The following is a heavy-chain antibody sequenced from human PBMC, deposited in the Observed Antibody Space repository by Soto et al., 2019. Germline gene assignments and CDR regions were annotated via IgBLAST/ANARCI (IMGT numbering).Heavy chain of an antibody. Sequence: QKQLQESGPGLVKPSETLSLTYTVSGGSISSYCWSWIRQPPGKGLEWVGYICYSGTTDYNPSLKSRVTISVDTSKNQFSLNLRSVTAADTAVYYCVRQRTQYSSFDPWGQGTLVTVSS. CDR3: VRQRTQYSSFDP. V-gene: IGHV4-59*08. CDR1: GGSISSYC. J-gene: IGHJ5*02. CDR2: ICYSGTT. D-gene: IGHD6-19*01.